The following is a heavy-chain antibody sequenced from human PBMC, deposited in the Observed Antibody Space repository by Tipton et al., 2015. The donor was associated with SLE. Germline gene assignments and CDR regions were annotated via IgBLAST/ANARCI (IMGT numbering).Heavy chain of an antibody. D-gene: IGHD3-3*01. Sequence: GSLRLSCAASGFTFSNYWMHWVRQAPGKGLVWVSAISSSGGATHYADSVKGRITISRDNSKNTVYLEMHSLRVEDTAVYYCARDSDSYSGYYGYDTLDVWGRGTMVTVS. CDR2: ISSSGGAT. CDR3: ARDSDSYSGYYGYDTLDV. J-gene: IGHJ3*01. V-gene: IGHV3-74*01. CDR1: GFTFSNYW.